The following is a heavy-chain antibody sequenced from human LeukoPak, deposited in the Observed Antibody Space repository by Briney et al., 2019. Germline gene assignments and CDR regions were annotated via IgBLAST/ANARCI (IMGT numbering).Heavy chain of an antibody. V-gene: IGHV3-11*01. CDR1: GFTFSDYY. J-gene: IGHJ4*02. D-gene: IGHD3-3*01. CDR3: ARATSSRRYYDFWSGYYSGTDEFDY. CDR2: ISSSGSTI. Sequence: GGSLRLSCAASGFTFSDYYMSWIRQAPGKGLEWVSYISSSGSTIHYADSVKGRFTISRDNAKNSLYLQMNSLRVEDTAVYYCARATSSRRYYDFWSGYYSGTDEFDYWGQGTLVTVSS.